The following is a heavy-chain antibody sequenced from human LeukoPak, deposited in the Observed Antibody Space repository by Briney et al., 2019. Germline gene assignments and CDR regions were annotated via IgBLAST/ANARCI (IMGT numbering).Heavy chain of an antibody. CDR2: ISYDGSNK. V-gene: IGHV3-30-3*01. D-gene: IGHD1-26*01. J-gene: IGHJ3*02. CDR3: ARESGGSYYLGPLDAFDI. CDR1: GFTFSSHA. Sequence: PGGSLRLSCAASGFTFSSHALHWVRQAPGKGLEWVAVISYDGSNKYYADSVKGRFTISRDNSKNTLYLQMNSLRAEDTAVYYCARESGGSYYLGPLDAFDIWGQGTMVTVSS.